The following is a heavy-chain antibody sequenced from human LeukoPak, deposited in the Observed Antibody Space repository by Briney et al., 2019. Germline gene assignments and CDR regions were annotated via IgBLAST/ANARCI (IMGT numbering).Heavy chain of an antibody. V-gene: IGHV1-8*01. J-gene: IGHJ3*02. CDR2: INPNSGDT. CDR3: TRETDYENVFDI. D-gene: IGHD3-22*01. Sequence: ASVKVSCKASGYTFTSYDINWVRQAAGQGLEWMGWINPNSGDTGYAQKFQGRVIMTRDTSTSTAYMQLSSLRSDDTAVYYCTRETDYENVFDIGAQGKMLAVSS. CDR1: GYTFTSYD.